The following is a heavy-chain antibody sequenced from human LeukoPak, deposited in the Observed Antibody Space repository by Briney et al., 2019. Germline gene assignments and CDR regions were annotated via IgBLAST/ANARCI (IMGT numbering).Heavy chain of an antibody. J-gene: IGHJ6*03. D-gene: IGHD2-15*01. CDR1: GGSISSGSYF. Sequence: SETLSLTCTVSGGSISSGSYFWSWIRQPAGKGLEWIGRIYTSGSTNYSPSLKSRVTISVDTSKNQFSLKLSSVTAADTAVYYCARTTEGYCRGRSCYSYYYYMDVWGKGTTVTVSS. CDR2: IYTSGST. V-gene: IGHV4-61*02. CDR3: ARTTEGYCRGRSCYSYYYYMDV.